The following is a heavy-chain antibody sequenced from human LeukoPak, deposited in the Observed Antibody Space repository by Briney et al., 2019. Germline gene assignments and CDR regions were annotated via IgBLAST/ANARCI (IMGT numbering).Heavy chain of an antibody. CDR1: GFTVSNNY. CDR2: IYSGGTT. J-gene: IGHJ3*02. V-gene: IGHV3-53*01. D-gene: IGHD6-19*01. Sequence: PGGSLRLSCAASGFTVSNNYMTWVRQAPGRGLEWVSLIYSGGTTYYADSVKGRFTISRDNSKNTLYLQMNSLRVDDTAVYYCAREAVADHAFDIWGQGTMVTVSS. CDR3: AREAVADHAFDI.